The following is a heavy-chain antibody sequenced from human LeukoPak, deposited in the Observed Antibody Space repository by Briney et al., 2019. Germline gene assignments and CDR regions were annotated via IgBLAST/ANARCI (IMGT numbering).Heavy chain of an antibody. J-gene: IGHJ4*02. CDR2: IYSGGST. CDR1: GFTVSSNY. Sequence: GGSLRLSFAASGFTVSSNYMTWVRQAPGKGLEWVSVIYSGGSTYYADSVKGRFTISRDNSKSTLYLQMNSLRVEDTAVYYCARGIAVADTGFFDYWGQGTLVTVSS. D-gene: IGHD6-19*01. V-gene: IGHV3-66*01. CDR3: ARGIAVADTGFFDY.